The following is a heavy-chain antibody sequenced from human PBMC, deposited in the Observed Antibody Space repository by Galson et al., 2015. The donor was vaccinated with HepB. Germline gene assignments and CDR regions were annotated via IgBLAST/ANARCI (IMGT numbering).Heavy chain of an antibody. CDR3: AKDLGYSSGWYNHNGMDV. CDR2: ISGSGGST. Sequence: SLRLSCAASGFTFSSYAMSWVRQAPGKGLEWVSAISGSGGSTYYADSVKGRFTISRDNSKNTLYLQMNSLRAEDTAVYYCAKDLGYSSGWYNHNGMDVWGQGTTVTVSS. J-gene: IGHJ6*02. V-gene: IGHV3-23*01. CDR1: GFTFSSYA. D-gene: IGHD6-19*01.